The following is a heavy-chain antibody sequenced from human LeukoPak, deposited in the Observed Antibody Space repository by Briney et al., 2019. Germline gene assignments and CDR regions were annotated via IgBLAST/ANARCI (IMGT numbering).Heavy chain of an antibody. V-gene: IGHV5-51*01. J-gene: IGHJ4*02. CDR1: GYTFANHW. CDR3: AKSGGSRPLYFDY. D-gene: IGHD2-15*01. CDR2: IYPGDSAT. Sequence: GESLKISCKGSGYTFANHWIGWVRQMPGRGLEWMGIIYPGDSATSYSPSFQGQVTISADKSITTAYLQWSSLKASDTAMYFCAKSGGSRPLYFDYWGQGALVTVSS.